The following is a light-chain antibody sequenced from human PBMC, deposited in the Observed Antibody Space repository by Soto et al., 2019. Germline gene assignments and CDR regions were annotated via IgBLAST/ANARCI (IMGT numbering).Light chain of an antibody. CDR3: QQYNDWPPA. CDR2: GAS. Sequence: ETVMTQSPATLSLSPGERATLSCRASQSVSSKLVWYQQKPGQAPRFLIYGASTRATGIPARFRGSGSGTEFTLTIDSLQSEDFAVYYCQQYNDWPPAFGGGTNVELK. V-gene: IGKV3-15*01. CDR1: QSVSSK. J-gene: IGKJ4*01.